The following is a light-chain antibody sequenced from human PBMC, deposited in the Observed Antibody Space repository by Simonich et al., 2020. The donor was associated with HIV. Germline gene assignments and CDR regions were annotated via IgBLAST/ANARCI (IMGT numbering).Light chain of an antibody. CDR3: QQYDTSPGIT. J-gene: IGKJ5*01. CDR2: GAS. V-gene: IGKV3-15*01. CDR1: QSVSSN. Sequence: EIVMTQSPATLSVSPGERATLSCRTSQSVSSNLAWYQQNPGPTPRLLIYGASTRATGIPARFSGSGSGTEFTLTISRLEPEDFAVYYCQQYDTSPGITFGQGTRLEIK.